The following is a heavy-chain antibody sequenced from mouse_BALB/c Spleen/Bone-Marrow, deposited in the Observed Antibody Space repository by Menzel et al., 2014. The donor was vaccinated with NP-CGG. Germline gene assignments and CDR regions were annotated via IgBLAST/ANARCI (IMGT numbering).Heavy chain of an antibody. CDR1: GYTFTDYE. D-gene: IGHD3-3*01. V-gene: IGHV1-15*01. J-gene: IGHJ4*01. Sequence: VKLQESGAELVRPGASVELSCKALGYTFTDYEIHWVKQTPEHGLEWIGAIHPGSGGTAYNQKFKGKATLTVDKSSNTAHMELSSLTSEDSAVYYCTRGWDAMDYWGQGTSVTVSS. CDR3: TRGWDAMDY. CDR2: IHPGSGGT.